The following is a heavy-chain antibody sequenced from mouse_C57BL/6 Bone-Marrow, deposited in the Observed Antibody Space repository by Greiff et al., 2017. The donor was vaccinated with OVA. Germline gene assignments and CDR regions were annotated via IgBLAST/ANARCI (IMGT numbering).Heavy chain of an antibody. CDR2: INPSNGGT. D-gene: IGHD1-1*02. CDR3: ARRLWSYYYAMDY. V-gene: IGHV1-53*01. CDR1: GYTFTSYW. Sequence: QVHVKQPGTELVKPGASVKLSCKASGYTFTSYWMHWVKQRPGQGLEWIGNINPSNGGTNYNEKFKSKATLTVDKSSSTAYMQLSSLTSEDSAVYYCARRLWSYYYAMDYWGQGTSVTVSS. J-gene: IGHJ4*01.